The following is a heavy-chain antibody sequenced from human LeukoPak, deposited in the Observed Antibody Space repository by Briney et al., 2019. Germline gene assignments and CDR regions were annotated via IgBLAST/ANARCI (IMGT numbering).Heavy chain of an antibody. V-gene: IGHV3-48*03. CDR2: ISSSGSTI. Sequence: GGSLRLSCAASGFTFSSYEMNWVRQAPGKGLEWVSYISSSGSTIYYADSVKGRFTISRDNAKNSLYLQMNSLRAEDTAVYYCARAAPLWFGELLSGDYWGQGTLVTVSS. CDR3: ARAAPLWFGELLSGDY. D-gene: IGHD3-10*01. CDR1: GFTFSSYE. J-gene: IGHJ4*02.